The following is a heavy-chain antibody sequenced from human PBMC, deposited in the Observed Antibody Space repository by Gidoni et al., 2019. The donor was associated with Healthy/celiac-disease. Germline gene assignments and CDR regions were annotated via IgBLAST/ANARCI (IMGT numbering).Heavy chain of an antibody. V-gene: IGHV3-9*01. D-gene: IGHD3-3*01. Sequence: EVQLVESGGGWVQPGRSRRSSCEASGLTIDVYAMPWVGRAPGKGLEWFSVIICNSGSVGQSDSVKGLFTISRANANNSLYLQMNSLRAEDTALYYCAKDLSRLVDFWSCYYIYYYYGMDVWGQGTTVTVSS. CDR1: GLTIDVYA. J-gene: IGHJ6*02. CDR2: IICNSGSV. CDR3: AKDLSRLVDFWSCYYIYYYYGMDV.